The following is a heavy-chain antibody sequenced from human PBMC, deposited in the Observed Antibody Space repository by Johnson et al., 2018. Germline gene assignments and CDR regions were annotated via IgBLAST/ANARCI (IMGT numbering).Heavy chain of an antibody. Sequence: VQLVESRGGLIKPGGSLRLSCAASGFTFNNAWMNWVRQAPGKGLEWVGRIKSKSDGGTTDYAAPVKGRFSISRDDSQNTLYLQMKSLQTEDTAVYYFTTDTIVGRPQAFDRWGQGTMVTVSS. J-gene: IGHJ3*01. CDR3: TTDTIVGRPQAFDR. CDR1: GFTFNNAW. CDR2: IKSKSDGGTT. D-gene: IGHD6-6*01. V-gene: IGHV3-15*07.